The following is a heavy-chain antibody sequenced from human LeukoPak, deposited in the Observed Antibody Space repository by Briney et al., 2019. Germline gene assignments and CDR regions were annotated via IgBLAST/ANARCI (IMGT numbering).Heavy chain of an antibody. Sequence: GGSLRLSCAASGFTFSSYAMSWVRQAPGKGLEWVSAISGSGGSTYYADSVKGRFAISRDNSKNTLYLQMNSLRAEDTAVYYCAKDPSPYSSSWNHFDYWGQGTLVTVSS. CDR3: AKDPSPYSSSWNHFDY. J-gene: IGHJ4*02. D-gene: IGHD6-13*01. CDR1: GFTFSSYA. CDR2: ISGSGGST. V-gene: IGHV3-23*01.